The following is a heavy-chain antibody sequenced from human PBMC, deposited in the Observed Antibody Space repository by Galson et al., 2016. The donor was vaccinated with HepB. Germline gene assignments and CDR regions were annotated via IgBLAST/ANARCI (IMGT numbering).Heavy chain of an antibody. D-gene: IGHD1-26*01. Sequence: SLRLSCAASGFMFNRYWMSWVRQAPGKGLEWVANIKPDGSEEKYVDSVKGRLTISRDNAKNSLFLQMNSLRADDTAVYYCARGDYSWSREPFVLYYCYAMDVWGQGTTVSVSS. CDR3: ARGDYSWSREPFVLYYCYAMDV. V-gene: IGHV3-7*03. J-gene: IGHJ6*02. CDR2: IKPDGSEE. CDR1: GFMFNRYW.